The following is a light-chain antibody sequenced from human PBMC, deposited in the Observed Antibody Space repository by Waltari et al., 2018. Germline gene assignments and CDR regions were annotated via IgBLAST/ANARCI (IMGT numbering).Light chain of an antibody. CDR1: SPNIGSNY. J-gene: IGLJ3*02. CDR3: AAWDDNLSGGV. Sequence: QSVLTQPPSASGTPGQRVTLSCSGSSPNIGSNYVYWYQQLPGTAPKLLIYRSNQRPSGVPDRFSGSKSGTSASLAISGLRSEDEADYYCAAWDDNLSGGVFGGWTKLTVL. V-gene: IGLV1-47*01. CDR2: RSN.